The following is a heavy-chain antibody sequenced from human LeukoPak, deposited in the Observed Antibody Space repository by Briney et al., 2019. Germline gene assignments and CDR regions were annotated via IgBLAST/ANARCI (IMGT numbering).Heavy chain of an antibody. J-gene: IGHJ4*02. Sequence: ASVKVSCRASGGTFSSYAISWVRQAPGEGLEWMGRIIPIFGIANYAQKFQGRVTITADKSTSTAYMELSSLRSEDTAVYYCARSGSYDILTGYWGYFDYWGQGTLVTVSS. CDR1: GGTFSSYA. CDR3: ARSGSYDILTGYWGYFDY. CDR2: IIPIFGIA. V-gene: IGHV1-69*04. D-gene: IGHD3-9*01.